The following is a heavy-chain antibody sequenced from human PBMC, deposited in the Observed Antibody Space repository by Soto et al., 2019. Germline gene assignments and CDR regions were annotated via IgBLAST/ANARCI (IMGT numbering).Heavy chain of an antibody. CDR2: INHSGST. V-gene: IGHV4-34*01. D-gene: IGHD2-2*01. CDR1: GGSFSGYY. Sequence: QVQLQQWGAGLLKPSETLSLTCAVYGGSFSGYYWSWIRQPPGKGLEWIGEINHSGSTNYNPSLKSRVTISVDTSTNQFSLKLSSVTAADTAVYYCARPLPAAMAYYYYGMDVWGQGTTVTVSS. J-gene: IGHJ6*02. CDR3: ARPLPAAMAYYYYGMDV.